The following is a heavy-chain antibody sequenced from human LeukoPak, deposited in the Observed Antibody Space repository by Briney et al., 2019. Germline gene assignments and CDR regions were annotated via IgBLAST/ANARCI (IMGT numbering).Heavy chain of an antibody. J-gene: IGHJ4*02. CDR2: MSPNSGDT. Sequence: ASVKVSCKASGYTSTSYDFNWVRQATGRRPEWMGWMSPNSGDTGYAQKFQDRVTMTRNTSISTAYMELSSLRSDDTAVYYCARGPPNWGYDYWGPGTLVTVSS. CDR1: GYTSTSYD. D-gene: IGHD7-27*01. V-gene: IGHV1-8*01. CDR3: ARGPPNWGYDY.